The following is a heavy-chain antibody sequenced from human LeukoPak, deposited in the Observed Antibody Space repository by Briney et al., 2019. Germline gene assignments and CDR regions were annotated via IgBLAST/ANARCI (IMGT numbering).Heavy chain of an antibody. J-gene: IGHJ4*02. CDR2: ICSSGGP. D-gene: IGHD5-24*01. Sequence: SESLSLTCTVSGGSISSYCWTWIRQPPGKGLEWIGYICSSGGPNYNPSLKSRVTMSVGTSNNQFSLKLNSVTAADAAMYYCARHGGGYSFDYWGQGTLVTVSS. CDR1: GGSISSYC. V-gene: IGHV4-59*08. CDR3: ARHGGGYSFDY.